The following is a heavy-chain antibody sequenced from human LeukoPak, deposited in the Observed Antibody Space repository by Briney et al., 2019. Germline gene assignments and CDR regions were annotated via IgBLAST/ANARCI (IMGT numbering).Heavy chain of an antibody. Sequence: PGGSLRLSCAASGFTFSSYSMNWVRQAPGKGLEWVSSISSSSYIYYADSVKGRFTISRDNAKNSLYLQMDSLRAEDTAVYYCARDLEYYYDSSGYWAYWGQGTLVTVSS. CDR2: ISSSSYI. J-gene: IGHJ4*02. D-gene: IGHD3-22*01. CDR3: ARDLEYYYDSSGYWAY. CDR1: GFTFSSYS. V-gene: IGHV3-21*01.